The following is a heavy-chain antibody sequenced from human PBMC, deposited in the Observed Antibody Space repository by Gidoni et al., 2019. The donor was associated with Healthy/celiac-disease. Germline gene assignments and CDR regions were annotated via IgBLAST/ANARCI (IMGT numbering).Heavy chain of an antibody. CDR2: ISWDGGST. D-gene: IGHD3-22*01. Sequence: EVQLVESGGVVVQPGGSLRLSCAASGFTLDDYTMHWVRQAPGKGLEWVSLISWDGGSTYYADSVKGRFTISRDNSKNSLYLQMNSLRTEDTALYYCAKVDGNDSNDYWGQGTLVTVSS. V-gene: IGHV3-43*01. CDR3: AKVDGNDSNDY. J-gene: IGHJ4*02. CDR1: GFTLDDYT.